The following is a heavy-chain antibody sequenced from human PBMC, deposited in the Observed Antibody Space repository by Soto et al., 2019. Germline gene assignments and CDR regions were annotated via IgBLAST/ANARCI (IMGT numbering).Heavy chain of an antibody. CDR3: AKDRGSQWRHWFDP. D-gene: IGHD6-19*01. Sequence: GGSLRLSCVASEFSLGNYAVTWVRQVPGKGLEWVSSISSGGENTFYADSVKGRFTISRDNSKNTLYLQMNSLRVEDTAIYYCAKDRGSQWRHWFDPWGQGILVNVSS. CDR2: ISSGGENT. J-gene: IGHJ5*02. CDR1: EFSLGNYA. V-gene: IGHV3-23*01.